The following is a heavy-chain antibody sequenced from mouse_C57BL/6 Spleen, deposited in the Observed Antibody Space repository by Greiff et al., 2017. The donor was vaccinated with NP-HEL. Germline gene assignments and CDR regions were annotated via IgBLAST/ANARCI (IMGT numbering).Heavy chain of an antibody. CDR3: ARRGYCSSYFDY. J-gene: IGHJ2*01. CDR1: GYTFTSYW. V-gene: IGHV1-55*01. Sequence: VQLQQPGAELVKPGASVKMSCKASGYTFTSYWITWVKQRPGQGLEWIGDIYPGSGSTKYNEKFKSKATLTVDTSSSTAYMQLSSLTSEDSAVYYCARRGYCSSYFDYWGQGTTLTVST. CDR2: IYPGSGST. D-gene: IGHD1-3*01.